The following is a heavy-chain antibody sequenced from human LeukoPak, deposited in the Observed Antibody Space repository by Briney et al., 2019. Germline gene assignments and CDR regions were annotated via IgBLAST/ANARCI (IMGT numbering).Heavy chain of an antibody. D-gene: IGHD1-14*01. CDR3: ARARFLYGRAAGFDP. V-gene: IGHV1-8*01. J-gene: IGHJ5*02. Sequence: ASVKVSCKASGYTFTSYDINWVRQATGQGLEWMGWMNPNSGNTGYAQKFQGRVTMTRNTSISTAYMELSSLRSEDTAVYYCARARFLYGRAAGFDPWGQGTLVTVSP. CDR1: GYTFTSYD. CDR2: MNPNSGNT.